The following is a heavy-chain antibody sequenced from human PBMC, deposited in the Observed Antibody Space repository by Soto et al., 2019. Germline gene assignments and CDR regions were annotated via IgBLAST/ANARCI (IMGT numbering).Heavy chain of an antibody. J-gene: IGHJ4*02. Sequence: EVQLLESGGGLVQPGGSLSLSCAASGFTFRSYAMSWVRQAPGKGLEWLSGISGTGGSTYYADSVKGRFTISRDNSKNTLFLQMSSLRAEDAAVYYCAKDSCSTGVCYRDWGQGTLVTVSS. CDR2: ISGTGGST. V-gene: IGHV3-23*01. CDR3: AKDSCSTGVCYRD. CDR1: GFTFRSYA. D-gene: IGHD2-8*01.